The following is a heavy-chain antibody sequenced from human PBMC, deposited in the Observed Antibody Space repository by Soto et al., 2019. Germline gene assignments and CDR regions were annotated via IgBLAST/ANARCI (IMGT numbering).Heavy chain of an antibody. Sequence: PGGSLRLSCAASGFTFSTYNMNWARQAPGKGLEWVSYISSSSSIIYYADSVKGRFTISRDNAKNSLYLQMNSLRDEDTAVYYCARRLVGKHRFEYWGQGTLVTVSS. CDR3: ARRLVGKHRFEY. CDR2: ISSSSSII. CDR1: GFTFSTYN. J-gene: IGHJ4*02. V-gene: IGHV3-48*02. D-gene: IGHD3-10*01.